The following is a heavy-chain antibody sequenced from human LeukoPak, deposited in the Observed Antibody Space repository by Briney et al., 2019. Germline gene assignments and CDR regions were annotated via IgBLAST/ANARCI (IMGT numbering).Heavy chain of an antibody. CDR1: GGSFSGYY. J-gene: IGHJ4*02. CDR2: INHSGST. D-gene: IGHD3-22*01. Sequence: PSETLSLTCAVYGGSFSGYYWSWIRQPPGKGLEWIGEINHSGSTNYNPSLKSRVTISVDTSKNQLSLKLSSVTAADTAVYYCARGLRYHDSSGYYGLFDYWGQGTLVTVSS. V-gene: IGHV4-34*01. CDR3: ARGLRYHDSSGYYGLFDY.